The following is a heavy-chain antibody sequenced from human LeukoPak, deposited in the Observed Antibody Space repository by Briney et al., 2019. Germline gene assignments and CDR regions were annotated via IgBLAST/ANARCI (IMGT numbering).Heavy chain of an antibody. CDR2: LSAVGST. CDR1: GFSVSSNS. Sequence: GGSLRLSCAASGFSVSSNSMNWVRQAPRTGLEWVSVLSAVGSTYYADSVKGRFTISRDNSKNTLYLQMNSLRAEDTAVYYCASRSGIWGQGTMVTVSS. D-gene: IGHD3-10*01. V-gene: IGHV3-66*01. J-gene: IGHJ3*02. CDR3: ASRSGI.